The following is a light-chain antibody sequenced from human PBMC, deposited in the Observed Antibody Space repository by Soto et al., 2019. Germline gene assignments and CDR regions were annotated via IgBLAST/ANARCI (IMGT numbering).Light chain of an antibody. J-gene: IGKJ2*01. CDR1: QSVTSNY. Sequence: IVLTQSPGTLSLSPGERATLSCRASQSVTSNYLAWYQQKPGQAPRLLIYGASTSATGIPDRFSGGGSGTDFTLTINRLEPEDFAVYYCQQYDSSYTFGQGTKLEIK. CDR3: QQYDSSYT. V-gene: IGKV3-20*01. CDR2: GAS.